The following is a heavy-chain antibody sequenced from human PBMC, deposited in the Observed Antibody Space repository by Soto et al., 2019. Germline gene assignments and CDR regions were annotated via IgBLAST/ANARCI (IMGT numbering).Heavy chain of an antibody. CDR2: ISTGSSHT. J-gene: IGHJ4*02. Sequence: QVQLVESGGGLVKPGGSLRLSCAASGFTFSEYYMSWIRQAPGKGLEWLSYISTGSSHTNYADSVKGRFTISRDNAKNSLYLQMNSLRAEDTAVYYCARGRIAVSGTPYWGLGTLVTISS. V-gene: IGHV3-11*06. D-gene: IGHD6-19*01. CDR1: GFTFSEYY. CDR3: ARGRIAVSGTPY.